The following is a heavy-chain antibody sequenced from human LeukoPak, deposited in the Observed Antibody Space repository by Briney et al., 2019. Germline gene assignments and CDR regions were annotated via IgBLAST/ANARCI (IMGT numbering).Heavy chain of an antibody. Sequence: GGSLRLSCVASGFTVSSYYMIWVRQAPGKGLEWVSAISGSGGSTYYADSVKGRFTISRDNSKNTLYLQMNSLRAEDTAVYYCAKALYSSSFDFDYWGQGTPVTVSS. V-gene: IGHV3-23*01. CDR1: GFTVSSYY. D-gene: IGHD6-6*01. CDR2: ISGSGGST. J-gene: IGHJ4*02. CDR3: AKALYSSSFDFDY.